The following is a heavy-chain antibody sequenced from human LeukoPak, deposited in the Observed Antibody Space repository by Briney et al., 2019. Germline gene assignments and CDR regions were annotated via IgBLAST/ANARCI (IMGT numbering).Heavy chain of an antibody. CDR3: ARVRWGGLYYYMDV. Sequence: GGSLRLSCAASGFTFSSYWMHWVRQAPGKGLVGVSRINNDGRSTNYADSVKGRFTISRDNAKNTLYLQMNSLRAEDTAVYYCARVRWGGLYYYMDVWGKGTTVTISS. CDR2: INNDGRST. CDR1: GFTFSSYW. D-gene: IGHD3-16*01. J-gene: IGHJ6*03. V-gene: IGHV3-74*01.